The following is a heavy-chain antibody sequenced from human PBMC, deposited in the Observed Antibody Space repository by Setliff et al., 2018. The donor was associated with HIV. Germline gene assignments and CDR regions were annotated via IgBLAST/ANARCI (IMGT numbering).Heavy chain of an antibody. CDR3: ARDRYYDSSGYQGWFDP. J-gene: IGHJ5*02. D-gene: IGHD3-22*01. Sequence: KPSETLSLTCSIFYGSINNHYWTWIRQPPGKGLEWIGYINYRGNTYYNPSVKSRVTISMDTSKNQFSLRLGSVTAADTAVYYCARDRYYDSSGYQGWFDPWGQGTLVTVS. CDR2: INYRGNT. V-gene: IGHV4-59*11. CDR1: YGSINNHY.